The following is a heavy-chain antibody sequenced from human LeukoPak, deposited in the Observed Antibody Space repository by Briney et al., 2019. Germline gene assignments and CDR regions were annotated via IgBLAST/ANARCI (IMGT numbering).Heavy chain of an antibody. Sequence: PGGSLRLSCAASGFTFSSYWMHWVRHAPGKGLVWVSRIKSDGSSTRYADSVKGRFTISRDNAKNTLYLQMNSLRADDTAVYYCARESGYHGSGFDPWGQGTLVTVSS. CDR1: GFTFSSYW. D-gene: IGHD3-10*01. J-gene: IGHJ5*02. CDR2: IKSDGSST. CDR3: ARESGYHGSGFDP. V-gene: IGHV3-74*01.